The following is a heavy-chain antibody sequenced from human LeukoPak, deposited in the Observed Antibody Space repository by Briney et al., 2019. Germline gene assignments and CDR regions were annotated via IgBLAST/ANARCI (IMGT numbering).Heavy chain of an antibody. CDR1: GVSISSYY. V-gene: IGHV4-59*08. Sequence: SETLSLTCTVSGVSISSYYWSWIRQPPGKGLEWIGYIYYSGSTNYNPSLKSRVTISVDTSKNQLSLKLSSVTAADTAVYYCARHRDVIEWLAPFDYWGQGTLVTVSS. D-gene: IGHD6-19*01. CDR2: IYYSGST. J-gene: IGHJ4*02. CDR3: ARHRDVIEWLAPFDY.